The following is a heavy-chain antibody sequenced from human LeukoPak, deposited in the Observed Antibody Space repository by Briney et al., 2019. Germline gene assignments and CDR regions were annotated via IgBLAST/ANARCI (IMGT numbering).Heavy chain of an antibody. D-gene: IGHD6-6*01. V-gene: IGHV1-46*01. CDR2: INPSGGST. CDR1: GYTFTSYY. Sequence: GASVKVSCKASGYTFTSYYMHWVRQAPGQGLEWMGMINPSGGSTSYAQKFQGRVTMTRDTSTSTVYMELSSLRSEDTAVYYCARDPGLDGAARPWFDPWGQGTLVTVSS. CDR3: ARDPGLDGAARPWFDP. J-gene: IGHJ5*02.